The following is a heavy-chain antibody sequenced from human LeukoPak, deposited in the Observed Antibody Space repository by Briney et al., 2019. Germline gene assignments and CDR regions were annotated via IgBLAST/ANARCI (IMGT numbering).Heavy chain of an antibody. D-gene: IGHD5-18*01. J-gene: IGHJ4*02. CDR1: GFTVSSNY. V-gene: IGHV3-53*01. CDR2: IYSGGST. Sequence: GGSLRLSCAASGFTVSSNYMSWVRQAPGKGLEWVSVIYSGGSTYYADSVKGRFTISRDNSKNTLYLQMNGLRAEDTAAYYCARVQSGYSYGHFDYWGQGTLVTVSS. CDR3: ARVQSGYSYGHFDY.